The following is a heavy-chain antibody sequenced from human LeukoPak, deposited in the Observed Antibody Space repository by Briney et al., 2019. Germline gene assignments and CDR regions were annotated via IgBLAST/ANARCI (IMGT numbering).Heavy chain of an antibody. J-gene: IGHJ3*02. V-gene: IGHV3-23*01. D-gene: IGHD4-17*01. CDR1: GFTFSAYA. CDR3: VRDPNGDYIGAFDM. Sequence: PGGSLRLSCTASGFTFSAYAMMWVRQAPGKGPEWVSAIRGGGGSAFYADSVKGRFTISRDNSKYTLFLQMNSLRAEDTAVYYCVRDPNGDYIGAFDMWGPGTMVTVSS. CDR2: IRGGGGSA.